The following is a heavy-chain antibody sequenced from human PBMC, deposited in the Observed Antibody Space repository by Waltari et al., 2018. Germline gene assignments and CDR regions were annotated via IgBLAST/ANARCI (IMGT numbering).Heavy chain of an antibody. CDR3: ARDLTDSHGDNWFDP. D-gene: IGHD2-15*01. CDR2: IYHSGST. Sequence: QVQLQESGPGLVKPSETLSLTCAVSGYSISSGYYWGWIRQPPGKGLEWIGSIYHSGSTYYNPSLKSRVTISVDTSKNRFSLKLSSVTAADTAVYYCARDLTDSHGDNWFDPWGQGTLVTVSS. V-gene: IGHV4-38-2*02. CDR1: GYSISSGYY. J-gene: IGHJ5*02.